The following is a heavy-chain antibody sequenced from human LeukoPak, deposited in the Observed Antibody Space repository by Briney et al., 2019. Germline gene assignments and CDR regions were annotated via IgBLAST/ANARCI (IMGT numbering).Heavy chain of an antibody. CDR3: ARDREDAFDI. V-gene: IGHV1-69*13. D-gene: IGHD1-26*01. CDR2: IIPIFGTA. Sequence: SVKVSCKASGYTFTSYGISWVRQAPGQGLEWMGGIIPIFGTANYAQKFQGRVTITADESTSTAYMELSSLRSDDTAVYYCARDREDAFDIWGQGTMVTVSS. CDR1: GYTFTSYG. J-gene: IGHJ3*02.